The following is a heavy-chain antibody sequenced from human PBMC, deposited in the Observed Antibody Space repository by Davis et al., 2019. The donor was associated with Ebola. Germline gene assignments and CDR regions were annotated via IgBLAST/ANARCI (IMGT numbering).Heavy chain of an antibody. CDR2: IIPIFGTA. CDR3: ARDGTGYYDILTGYFNPLPIDN. J-gene: IGHJ4*02. CDR1: GGTFSSYA. Sequence: SVKVSCKASGGTFSSYAISWVRQAPGQGLEWMGGIIPIFGTANYAQKFQGRVTITRDTTATTAYMELSSLRSEDTAVYYCARDGTGYYDILTGYFNPLPIDNWGQGTPVTVSS. D-gene: IGHD3-9*01. V-gene: IGHV1-69*05.